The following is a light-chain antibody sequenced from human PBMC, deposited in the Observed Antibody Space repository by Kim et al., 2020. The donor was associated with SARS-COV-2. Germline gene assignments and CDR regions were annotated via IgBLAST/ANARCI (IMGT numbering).Light chain of an antibody. Sequence: QPVLTQSPSASASLGASVKLTCTLSSGHSSYAIAWHQQQPEKGPRYLMKLNSDGSHSKGDGIPDRFSGSSFGAERYLTISSLQSEDEADYYCQTWGTGIHWVFGGGTQLTVL. V-gene: IGLV4-69*01. CDR3: QTWGTGIHWV. CDR2: LNSDGSH. CDR1: SGHSSYA. J-gene: IGLJ3*02.